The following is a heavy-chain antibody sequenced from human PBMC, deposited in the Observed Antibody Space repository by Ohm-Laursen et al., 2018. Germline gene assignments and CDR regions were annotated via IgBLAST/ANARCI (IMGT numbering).Heavy chain of an antibody. V-gene: IGHV4-4*07. J-gene: IGHJ4*02. CDR3: ARGFSGWWGRIDY. D-gene: IGHD6-19*01. Sequence: SDTLSLTCTVSGASISSYYWSWIRQPAGKGLEWIGRIYASGTTYYNPSLTSRVTMSLDTSKNQFSLKLSSATAADTAVYYCARGFSGWWGRIDYWGQGILVTVSS. CDR2: IYASGTT. CDR1: GASISSYY.